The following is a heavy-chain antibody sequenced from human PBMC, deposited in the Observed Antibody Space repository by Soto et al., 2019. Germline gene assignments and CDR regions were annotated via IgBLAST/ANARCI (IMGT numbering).Heavy chain of an antibody. D-gene: IGHD2-15*01. CDR1: GGSIRNVY. CDR2: IFHSGNA. CDR3: ARAHAPTLPFDY. V-gene: IGHV4-59*01. Sequence: SETLSLTCAVSGGSIRNVYWSWIRQSPWKRLEWIGFIFHSGNAKYNPSLKSRVTISVDTSKNQFSLSLDSVTAADTAVYFCARAHAPTLPFDYWGQGTLVTVS. J-gene: IGHJ4*01.